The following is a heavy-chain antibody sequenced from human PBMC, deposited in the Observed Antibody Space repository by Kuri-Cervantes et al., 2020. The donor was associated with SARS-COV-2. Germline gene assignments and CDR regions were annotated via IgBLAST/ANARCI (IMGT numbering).Heavy chain of an antibody. V-gene: IGHV4-39*07. CDR1: GGSISSSSYY. CDR3: ARRSGYCSSTSCYFFDY. CDR2: IYYSGST. J-gene: IGHJ4*02. Sequence: SETLSLTCTVSGGSISSSSYYWGWIRQPPGKGLEWIGSIYYSGSTYYNPSLKSRVTISVDTSKNQFSLELSSVTAADTAVYYCARRSGYCSSTSCYFFDYWGQGTLVTVSS. D-gene: IGHD2-2*01.